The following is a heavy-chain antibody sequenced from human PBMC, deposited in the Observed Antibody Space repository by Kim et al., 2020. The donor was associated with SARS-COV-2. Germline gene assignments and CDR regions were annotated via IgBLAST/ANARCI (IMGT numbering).Heavy chain of an antibody. Sequence: GGSLRLSCAASGFTFSNAWMSWVRQAPGKGLEWVGRIKSKTDGGTTDYAATVKGRFTISRDDSKNTLYLQMNSLKTEDTAVYYCTTRLRIVGATYFDYWGQGTLVTVSS. V-gene: IGHV3-15*01. CDR1: GFTFSNAW. CDR3: TTRLRIVGATYFDY. D-gene: IGHD1-26*01. CDR2: IKSKTDGGTT. J-gene: IGHJ4*02.